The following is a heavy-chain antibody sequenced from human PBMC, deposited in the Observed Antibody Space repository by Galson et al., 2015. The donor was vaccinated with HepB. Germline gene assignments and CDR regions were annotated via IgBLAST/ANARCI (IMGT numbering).Heavy chain of an antibody. CDR2: VSAAGTRT. Sequence: SLRLSCAASGFTFNRHAMSWVRQAPGKGLEWISVVSAAGTRTFDADSVKGRFTISRDNSRDTLYLQLNSLRVEDTAIYYCAGAWTWGQGTLVTVSS. CDR1: GFTFNRHA. D-gene: IGHD3/OR15-3a*01. CDR3: AGAWT. J-gene: IGHJ4*02. V-gene: IGHV3-23*01.